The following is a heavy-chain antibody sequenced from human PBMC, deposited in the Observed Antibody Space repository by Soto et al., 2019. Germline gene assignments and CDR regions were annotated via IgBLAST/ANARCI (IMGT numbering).Heavy chain of an antibody. CDR3: AKESVRDLVGELDY. D-gene: IGHD1-26*01. CDR1: GITFSSYA. V-gene: IGHV3-23*01. J-gene: IGHJ4*02. Sequence: HPGGSLRLSCAVSGITFSSYALSWVRQAPGKGLEWVSAISGSGDSTYYADSVKGRFTISRDNSKNTLYLQMNSLRPEDTAVFYCAKESVRDLVGELDYWGQGTLVTVSS. CDR2: ISGSGDST.